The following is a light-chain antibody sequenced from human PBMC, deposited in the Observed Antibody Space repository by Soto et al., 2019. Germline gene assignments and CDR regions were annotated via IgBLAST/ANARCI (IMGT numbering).Light chain of an antibody. CDR1: QSVSSN. CDR3: QHYNYWPYT. Sequence: EIVLAQSPATLALSPGERATLSCRASQSVSSNLAWYQQKPGQAPRLLIYDASTRATGVPARFSGSGSGTDFTLTISSLQSEDFAVYYCQHYNYWPYTFGQGTKVDIK. V-gene: IGKV3-15*01. CDR2: DAS. J-gene: IGKJ2*01.